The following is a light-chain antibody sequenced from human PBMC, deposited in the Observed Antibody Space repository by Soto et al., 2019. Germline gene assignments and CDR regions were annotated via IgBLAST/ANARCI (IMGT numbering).Light chain of an antibody. CDR2: DVS. CDR3: SSYTGSSTL. J-gene: IGLJ2*01. V-gene: IGLV2-14*03. Sequence: QSVLTQPASVSGSPGQSITISCTGTSSDVGRYNYVSWYQQHPGKAPKLMIYDVSIRPSGVSDRFSGSKSGNTASLTISGLQAEDEADYYCSSYTGSSTLFGGGTKLTVL. CDR1: SSDVGRYNY.